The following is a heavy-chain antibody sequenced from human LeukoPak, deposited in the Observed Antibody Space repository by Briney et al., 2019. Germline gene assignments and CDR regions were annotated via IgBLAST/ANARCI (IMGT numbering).Heavy chain of an antibody. V-gene: IGHV4-31*03. J-gene: IGHJ4*02. CDR2: IYYSGST. CDR1: GGSISSGGYY. Sequence: SQTLSLTCTVSGGSISSGGYYWSWIRQHPGKGLEWIGYIYYSGSTYYNPSLKSRVTISVDTSKNQFSLKLSSVTAADTAVYYCAREVQLWTHLDYGGQGTLVTVSS. D-gene: IGHD5-18*01. CDR3: AREVQLWTHLDY.